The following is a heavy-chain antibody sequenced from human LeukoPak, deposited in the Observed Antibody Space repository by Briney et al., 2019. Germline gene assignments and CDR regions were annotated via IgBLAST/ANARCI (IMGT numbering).Heavy chain of an antibody. J-gene: IGHJ4*02. CDR1: GFTLRHYG. Sequence: GGSLRLSCAASGFTLRHYGMHWVCQAPGQGLEWVALISYDGGNKFYADSVRDRFTISRDNSKNTLFLQMNSLRIEDTAVYYCAKVFEARGARLPKDYWGQGTLVIVSS. CDR2: ISYDGGNK. D-gene: IGHD1-26*01. CDR3: AKVFEARGARLPKDY. V-gene: IGHV3-30*18.